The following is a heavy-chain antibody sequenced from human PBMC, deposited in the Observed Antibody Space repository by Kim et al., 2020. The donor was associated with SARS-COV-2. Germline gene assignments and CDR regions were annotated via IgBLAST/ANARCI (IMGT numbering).Heavy chain of an antibody. CDR3: AKERYYYGSTGGYYFDY. V-gene: IGHV3-30*18. D-gene: IGHD3-10*01. J-gene: IGHJ4*02. Sequence: GGSLRLSCAASGFTFSSYGMHWVRQAPGKGLEWVAVISYDGSNKYYADSVKGRFTISRDNSKNTLYLQMNSLRAEDTAVYYCAKERYYYGSTGGYYFDYWGQGTLVTVSS. CDR1: GFTFSSYG. CDR2: ISYDGSNK.